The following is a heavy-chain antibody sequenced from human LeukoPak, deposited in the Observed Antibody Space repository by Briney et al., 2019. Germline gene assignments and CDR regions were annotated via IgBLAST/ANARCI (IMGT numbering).Heavy chain of an antibody. V-gene: IGHV3-74*01. CDR2: ISIDESNT. J-gene: IGHJ4*02. CDR1: GFTFSKYW. Sequence: GGSLRLSCAASGFTFSKYWMHWVRQAPGKGLVWVSRISIDESNTDYADSVKGRFTISRDNAKNTLYLQMNSLRVEDTAVYYCGRGAPPDYWGRGTLVTVSS. CDR3: GRGAPPDY.